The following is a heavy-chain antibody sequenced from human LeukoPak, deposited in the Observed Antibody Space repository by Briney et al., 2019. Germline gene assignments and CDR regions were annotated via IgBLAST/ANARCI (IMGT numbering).Heavy chain of an antibody. D-gene: IGHD4-11*01. Sequence: ASVKVSCKASGYTFTSYVINWVRQATGQGLEWMGWMNPNSGNTGYAQKFQGRVTMTRSTSISTAYMELSSLRSEDTAVYYCARDDYSHYYYYGMDVWGQGTTVTVSS. J-gene: IGHJ6*02. CDR2: MNPNSGNT. CDR1: GYTFTSYV. V-gene: IGHV1-8*01. CDR3: ARDDYSHYYYYGMDV.